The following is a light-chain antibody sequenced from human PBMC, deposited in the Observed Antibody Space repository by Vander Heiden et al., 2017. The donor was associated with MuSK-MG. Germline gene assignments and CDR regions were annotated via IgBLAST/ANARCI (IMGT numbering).Light chain of an antibody. CDR2: EDN. CDR3: QSYDSSNQGV. V-gene: IGLV6-57*01. Sequence: NFMLTQPHSVSESPGKTVTISCTRRSVSLASNYVQWYQQRPGSSPTTVIYEDNQRPSGGPDRFSGSIDSSSNSAALTISGLKTEDEADYYCQSYDSSNQGVFGGGTKLTVL. J-gene: IGLJ3*02. CDR1: SVSLASNY.